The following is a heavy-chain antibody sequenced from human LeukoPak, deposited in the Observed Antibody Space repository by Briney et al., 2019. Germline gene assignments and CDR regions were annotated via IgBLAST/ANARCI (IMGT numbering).Heavy chain of an antibody. V-gene: IGHV3-21*01. CDR1: GFTFSSYS. CDR3: ARDRFYSSDTVGMDV. J-gene: IGHJ6*04. Sequence: GGSLRLSCAASGFTFSSYSMNWVRQVPGKGLEWVSSISSSSSYIYYADSVKGRFTISRDNAKNSLYLQMNSLRAEDTAVYYCARDRFYSSDTVGMDVWGKGTTVTVSS. CDR2: ISSSSSYI. D-gene: IGHD6-19*01.